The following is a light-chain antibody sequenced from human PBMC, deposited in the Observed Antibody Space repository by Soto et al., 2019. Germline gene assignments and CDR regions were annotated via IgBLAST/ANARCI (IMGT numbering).Light chain of an antibody. J-gene: IGLJ3*02. CDR3: ATWDDSLNGVV. CDR1: SSNIGRHG. Sequence: QSVLTQPPSASGTPGQRVTVSCSGSSSNIGRHGVNWHQQLPGAAPKLLIYSYNQRPSGVPDRFSGSTSGTSVSLTINGLQSEDEADYYCATWDDSLNGVVFGGGTKVTVL. V-gene: IGLV1-44*01. CDR2: SYN.